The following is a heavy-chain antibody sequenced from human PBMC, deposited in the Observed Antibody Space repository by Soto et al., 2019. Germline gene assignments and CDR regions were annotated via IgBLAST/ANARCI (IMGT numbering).Heavy chain of an antibody. Sequence: QVQLVQSGAEVKKPGSSVKVSCRASGATFSTYTIIWVRQAPGQGLEWVGRITPMLGIANYAQGFQGRVTITADKSTSTAYMELSSLRSEDTAVYYCARDRDQLPTDWGQGTLVTVSS. V-gene: IGHV1-69*02. J-gene: IGHJ1*01. D-gene: IGHD2-2*01. CDR1: GATFSTYT. CDR2: ITPMLGIA. CDR3: ARDRDQLPTD.